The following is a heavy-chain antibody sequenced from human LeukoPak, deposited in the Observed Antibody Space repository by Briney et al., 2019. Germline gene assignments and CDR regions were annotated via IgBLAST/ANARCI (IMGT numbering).Heavy chain of an antibody. CDR1: GFTFTNYT. Sequence: GGSLRLSCAASGFTFTNYTMTWVRQAPGKGLEWVSVIGASGADTYYSDSVKGRFTVSRDNSQNTLFLHMSSLRAEDTAVYFCARRPRDTSGYYLGAFHDWGQGTTVTVSS. CDR2: IGASGADT. D-gene: IGHD3-22*01. V-gene: IGHV3-23*01. J-gene: IGHJ6*02. CDR3: ARRPRDTSGYYLGAFHD.